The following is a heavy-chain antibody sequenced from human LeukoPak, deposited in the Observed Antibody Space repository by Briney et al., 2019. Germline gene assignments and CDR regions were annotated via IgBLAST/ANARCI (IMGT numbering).Heavy chain of an antibody. D-gene: IGHD3-16*01. CDR2: IYYSGST. CDR3: ARYAYSYYYYMDV. CDR1: GGSISSGGDY. Sequence: PSETLSLTCTVSGGSISSGGDYWSWIRQHPGKGLEWIGYIYYSGSTYYNPSLKSRVTISVDTSKNQFSLKLSSVTAADTAVYYWARYAYSYYYYMDVWGKGTTVTVSS. J-gene: IGHJ6*03. V-gene: IGHV4-31*03.